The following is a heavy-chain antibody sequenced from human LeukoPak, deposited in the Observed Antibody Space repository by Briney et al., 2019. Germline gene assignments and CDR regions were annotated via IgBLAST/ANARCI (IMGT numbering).Heavy chain of an antibody. D-gene: IGHD6-13*01. CDR1: GGSISSGGYY. Sequence: SQTLSLTCTVSGGSISSGGYYWSWIRQPPGKGLEWIGYIYHSGSTYYNPSLKSRVTISVDRSKNQFSLKLSSVTAADTAVYYCARAHIAAAGTGFVDYWGQGNLVPVSS. CDR3: ARAHIAAAGTGFVDY. V-gene: IGHV4-30-2*01. CDR2: IYHSGST. J-gene: IGHJ4*02.